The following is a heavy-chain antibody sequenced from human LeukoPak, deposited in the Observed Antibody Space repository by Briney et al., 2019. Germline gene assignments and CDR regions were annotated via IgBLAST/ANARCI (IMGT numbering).Heavy chain of an antibody. Sequence: GGSLRLSCAASGFTFSSQWMSWVRQAPGKGLEWVANVNQGGTGKYYVDSVKGRFTISRDNAKNTLYLQMNSLRAEDTAVYYCARDYLIGGSYYVDYWGQGTLVTVCS. CDR1: GFTFSSQW. D-gene: IGHD1-26*01. J-gene: IGHJ4*02. CDR2: VNQGGTGK. CDR3: ARDYLIGGSYYVDY. V-gene: IGHV3-7*01.